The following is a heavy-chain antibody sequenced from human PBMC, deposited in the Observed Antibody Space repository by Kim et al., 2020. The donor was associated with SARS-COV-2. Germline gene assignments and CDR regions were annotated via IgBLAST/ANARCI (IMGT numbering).Heavy chain of an antibody. D-gene: IGHD3-3*01. Sequence: DSVKGRFSVSRENSENSLNLQMNSLRTEDTALYYCVTGLWNSETFPLFDYWGQGTLVTVSS. V-gene: IGHV3-43*01. CDR3: VTGLWNSETFPLFDY. J-gene: IGHJ4*02.